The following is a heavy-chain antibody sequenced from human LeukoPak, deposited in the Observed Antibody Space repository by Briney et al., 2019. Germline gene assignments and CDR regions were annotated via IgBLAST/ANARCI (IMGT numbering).Heavy chain of an antibody. CDR1: GGSINNYY. Sequence: SETLSLTCTVSGGSINNYYWNWIRQPPGEGLEWIGYIHFSGSSRYNPSLKSRVTMSLDTSKNELSLNLSSATAADTAVYYCASRSAVTVSGFDYRGQGTLVTVSS. J-gene: IGHJ4*02. D-gene: IGHD3-10*01. CDR2: IHFSGSS. V-gene: IGHV4-59*08. CDR3: ASRSAVTVSGFDY.